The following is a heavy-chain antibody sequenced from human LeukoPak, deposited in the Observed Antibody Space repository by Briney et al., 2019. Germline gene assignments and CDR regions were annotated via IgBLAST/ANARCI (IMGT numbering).Heavy chain of an antibody. CDR3: AKEIGWSGYRPCYFDS. CDR1: GFTVSSNY. J-gene: IGHJ4*02. V-gene: IGHV3-7*03. D-gene: IGHD3-3*01. CDR2: IKQDGSEK. Sequence: GGSLRFSCAASGFTVSSNYMSWVRQAPGKGLEWVANIKQDGSEKYYVDSVKGRFTISRDSSLYLQMDRLRAEDAAVYYCAKEIGWSGYRPCYFDSWGQGTLVTVSS.